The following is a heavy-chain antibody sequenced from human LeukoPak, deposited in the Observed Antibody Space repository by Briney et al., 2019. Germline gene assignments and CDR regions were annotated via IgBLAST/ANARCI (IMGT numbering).Heavy chain of an antibody. J-gene: IGHJ4*02. V-gene: IGHV3-64*01. Sequence: GGSLRLSCAASGFTFSNYAMHWVRQAPGKGLEYVSAISGNGGSTYYINSVKGRFTISRDNSKNTLYLQMNSLRAEDTAVYYCAKPAVAGTTVHFDYWGQGTLVTVSS. CDR2: ISGNGGST. CDR3: AKPAVAGTTVHFDY. CDR1: GFTFSNYA. D-gene: IGHD6-19*01.